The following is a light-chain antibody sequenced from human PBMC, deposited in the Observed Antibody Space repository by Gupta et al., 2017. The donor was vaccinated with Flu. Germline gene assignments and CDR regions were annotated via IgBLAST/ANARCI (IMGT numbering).Light chain of an antibody. Sequence: DIQMTQSPSPLSASVGDRVTITCRASQSISSYLNWYQQKPGKAPKLLIYAASSLQSGVPSRFSGSGSGTDFTLTISSLQPEDFATYYCQHRDSTPSTFGHGTKVDIK. V-gene: IGKV1-39*01. CDR1: QSISSY. CDR3: QHRDSTPST. J-gene: IGKJ3*01. CDR2: AAS.